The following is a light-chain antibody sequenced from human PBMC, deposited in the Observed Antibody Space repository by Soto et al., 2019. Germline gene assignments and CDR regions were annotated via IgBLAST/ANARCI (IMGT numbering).Light chain of an antibody. CDR3: SSYTTTSTLV. V-gene: IGLV2-14*01. Sequence: QSALTQPPSASGSPGQSVTISCTGTTGDIGAFNYVSWYQQRPGEAPKLIISEVRNRPSGISYRFTGSKSGNTASLTISGLQAEDEADYYCSSYTTTSTLVFGGGTKLTVL. J-gene: IGLJ3*02. CDR2: EVR. CDR1: TGDIGAFNY.